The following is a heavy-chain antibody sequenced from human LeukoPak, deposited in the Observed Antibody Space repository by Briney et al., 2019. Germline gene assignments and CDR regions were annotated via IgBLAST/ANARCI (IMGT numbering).Heavy chain of an antibody. CDR1: GVSSSSYH. CDR3: ARDTAGPFDY. CDR2: IYNSGST. V-gene: IGHV4-4*07. D-gene: IGHD6-13*01. Sequence: PSETLSLTCTVSGVSSSSYHWSWIRQPAGQGLECIGRIYNSGSTNYNPSLRSRVTMSIDTSKNQFSLKLSSVTAADTAVYYCARDTAGPFDYWGQGTLVTVSS. J-gene: IGHJ4*02.